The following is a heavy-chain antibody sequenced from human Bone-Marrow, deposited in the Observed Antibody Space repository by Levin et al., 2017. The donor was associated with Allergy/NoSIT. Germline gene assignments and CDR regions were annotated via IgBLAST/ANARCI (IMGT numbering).Heavy chain of an antibody. D-gene: IGHD1-26*01. CDR2: IFWDDDK. J-gene: IGHJ5*02. V-gene: IGHV2-5*02. CDR1: GFSVNSRGVG. Sequence: KGSGPTLVKPTETLTLTCTCSGFSVNSRGVGVAWIRQPSGKALEWLARIFWDDDKRYRSSLGSRLTISKDTSKNQVVLTMTDMDPADTATYYCARFEYTTSLYFAPWGPGTLVTVSS. CDR3: ARFEYTTSLYFAP.